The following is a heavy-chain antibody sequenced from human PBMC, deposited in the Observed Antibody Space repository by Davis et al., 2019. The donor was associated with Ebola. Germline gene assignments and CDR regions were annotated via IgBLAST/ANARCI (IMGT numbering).Heavy chain of an antibody. D-gene: IGHD1-26*01. CDR3: ARGVDSGSYYGAFDI. V-gene: IGHV1-2*02. J-gene: IGHJ3*02. CDR1: GYTFTSYG. CDR2: INPNSGGT. Sequence: ASVKVSCKASGYTFTSYGISWVRQAPGQGLEWMGWINPNSGGTNYAQKFQGRVTMTRDTSINTAYMELSRLRSDDTAVYYCARGVDSGSYYGAFDIWAQGTMVTVSS.